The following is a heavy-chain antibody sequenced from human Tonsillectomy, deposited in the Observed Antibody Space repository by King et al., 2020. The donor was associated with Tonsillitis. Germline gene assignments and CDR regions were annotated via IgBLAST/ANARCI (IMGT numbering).Heavy chain of an antibody. D-gene: IGHD6-19*01. J-gene: IGHJ4*02. CDR2: ISYDGNIK. V-gene: IGHV3-30*02. CDR1: GFTFSSYA. Sequence: QLVQSGGGVVQPGGSLRLSCGVSGFTFSSYAMHWVRQAPGKGLEWVAFISYDGNIKYYADSVKGRFTISRDNSKNTLYVQMNSLKPADTAVFYCAKEDYSGCPFESWGQGTPVTVSS. CDR3: AKEDYSGCPFES.